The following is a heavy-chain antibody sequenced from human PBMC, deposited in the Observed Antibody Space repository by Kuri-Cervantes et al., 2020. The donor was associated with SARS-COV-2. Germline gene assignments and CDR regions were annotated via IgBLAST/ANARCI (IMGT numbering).Heavy chain of an antibody. V-gene: IGHV3-7*01. CDR3: ARGPGSYHIWYYFDY. D-gene: IGHD1-26*01. Sequence: GESLKISCGVSGFTFSISWMTWVRQAPGKGLEWVANIKQDGSEKYYVDSVKGRFTISRDNVKNSLYLQMNSLRAEDTAVYYCARGPGSYHIWYYFDYWGQGTLVTVSS. CDR1: GFTFSISW. CDR2: IKQDGSEK. J-gene: IGHJ4*02.